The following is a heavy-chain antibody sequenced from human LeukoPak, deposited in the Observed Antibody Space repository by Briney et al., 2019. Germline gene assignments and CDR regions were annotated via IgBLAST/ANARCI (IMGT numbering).Heavy chain of an antibody. Sequence: ASVTVSCKASANTFTSYYIHWVRQAPGQGLEWMGGIYPSGDSTDYAQRFQGRVTMSADASTNTVYMELRSLTSGDTAIYYCARGRAMVVGVTGVPFDYWGQGTLVTVSS. CDR3: ARGRAMVVGVTGVPFDY. CDR2: IYPSGDST. D-gene: IGHD2-21*02. V-gene: IGHV1-46*01. J-gene: IGHJ4*02. CDR1: ANTFTSYY.